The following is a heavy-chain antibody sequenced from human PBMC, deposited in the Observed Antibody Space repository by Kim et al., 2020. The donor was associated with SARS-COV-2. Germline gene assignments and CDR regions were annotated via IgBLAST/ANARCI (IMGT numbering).Heavy chain of an antibody. J-gene: IGHJ4*02. CDR3: ARPGIAAAIDY. CDR2: INTNTGNP. CDR1: GYTFTSYA. V-gene: IGHV7-4-1*02. D-gene: IGHD6-13*01. Sequence: ASVKVSCKPSGYTFTSYAMIWVRQAPGQGLEWMGWINTNTGNPTYAQGFTGRFVFSLDTSVTTAYLQISSLKAEDTALYYCARPGIAAAIDYWGQGTQVTVSS.